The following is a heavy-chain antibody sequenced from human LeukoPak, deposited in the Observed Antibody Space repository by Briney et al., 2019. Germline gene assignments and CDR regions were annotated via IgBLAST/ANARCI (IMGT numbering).Heavy chain of an antibody. Sequence: SETLSLTCTVSGGSISSYYWSWIRQPPGKGLEWIGYIYYSGSTNYNPSLKSRVTMSVDTSKKQFSLKLSTVTAADTAVYYCARDQGYTYGSLDYWGQGTLVTVSS. D-gene: IGHD5-18*01. CDR1: GGSISSYY. CDR3: ARDQGYTYGSLDY. V-gene: IGHV4-59*01. J-gene: IGHJ4*02. CDR2: IYYSGST.